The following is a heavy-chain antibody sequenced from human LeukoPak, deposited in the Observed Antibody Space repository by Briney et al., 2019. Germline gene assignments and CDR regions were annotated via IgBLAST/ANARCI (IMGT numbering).Heavy chain of an antibody. CDR3: ARIVEMGFDY. V-gene: IGHV4-59*01. Sequence: SETLSLTCTVSGGSISSYYWSWIRQPPGKGLKWIGYIYYSGSTNYNPSLKSRVTISVDTSKNQFSLKLSSVTAADTAVYYCARIVEMGFDYWGQGTLVTVSS. CDR1: GGSISSYY. J-gene: IGHJ4*02. CDR2: IYYSGST. D-gene: IGHD5-24*01.